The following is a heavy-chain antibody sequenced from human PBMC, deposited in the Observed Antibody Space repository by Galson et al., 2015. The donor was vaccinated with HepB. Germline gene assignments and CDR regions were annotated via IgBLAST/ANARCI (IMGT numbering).Heavy chain of an antibody. CDR2: ISSSSSDI. CDR3: ARDPGISDSWYYFDS. V-gene: IGHV3-48*02. CDR1: GFTFASHA. Sequence: SLRLSCAASGFTFASHAMNWVRQAPGEGLEWISYISSSSSDIYYADSVKGRFTISRDNAKNSLYLQMNSLRDEDTAVYYCARDPGISDSWYYFDSWGQGTLVTVSS. D-gene: IGHD6-13*01. J-gene: IGHJ4*02.